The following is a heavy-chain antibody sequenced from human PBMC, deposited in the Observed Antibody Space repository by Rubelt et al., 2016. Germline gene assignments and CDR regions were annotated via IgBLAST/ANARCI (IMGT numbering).Heavy chain of an antibody. Sequence: AVSGFTFGDYGMHWVRQAPGKGLEWVAILSYDGGTLKYGDPVKGRFTVSRDMSKNTFYLQMNSLRAEDTAVYYCAKDSSPGYCSGSTCYSYYFDSWGQGTLVTVSS. J-gene: IGHJ4*02. D-gene: IGHD2-15*01. CDR2: LSYDGGTL. CDR3: AKDSSPGYCSGSTCYSYYFDS. V-gene: IGHV3-30*18. CDR1: GFTFGDYG.